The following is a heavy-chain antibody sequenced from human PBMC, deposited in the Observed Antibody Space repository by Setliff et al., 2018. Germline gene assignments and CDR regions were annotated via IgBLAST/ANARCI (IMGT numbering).Heavy chain of an antibody. CDR1: GFTFSTAW. D-gene: IGHD3-16*01. CDR3: TTDPSPTFGGVIGAAFDF. J-gene: IGHJ3*01. V-gene: IGHV3-15*07. CDR2: IKGKNDGLAT. Sequence: GGSLRLSCAASGFTFSTAWMNWVRQAPGKGLEWVGRIKGKNDGLATDYAAPVKGRFTISRDDSKNTLYLQMNSLKTEDTAVYYCTTDPSPTFGGVIGAAFDFWGKGTMVT.